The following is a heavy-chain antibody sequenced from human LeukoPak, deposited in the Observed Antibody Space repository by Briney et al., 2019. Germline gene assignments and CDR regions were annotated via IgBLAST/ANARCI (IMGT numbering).Heavy chain of an antibody. V-gene: IGHV4-59*08. J-gene: IGHJ4*02. CDR1: GGSISSYY. D-gene: IGHD3-22*01. Sequence: KPSETLSLTCTVSGGSISSYYWSWIRQPPGKGLEWIGYIYYSGSTKYSPSLKSRVTISVDTSKNYFSPNLRSVTAADTAVYYCARLSYDTSGYWPDYFDHWGQGTLVTVSS. CDR3: ARLSYDTSGYWPDYFDH. CDR2: IYYSGST.